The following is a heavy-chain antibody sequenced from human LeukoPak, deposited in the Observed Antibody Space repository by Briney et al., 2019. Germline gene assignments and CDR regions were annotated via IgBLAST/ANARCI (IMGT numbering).Heavy chain of an antibody. CDR2: IIPIFGTA. D-gene: IGHD6-19*01. Sequence: AASVKVSCKASGGTFSSYAISWVRQAPGQGLEWMGGIIPIFGTANYAQKFQGRVTITTDESTSTAYMELSSLRSEDTAVYYCGSNVAGAGTTGYYYFYKDGLGKGTTVTVSS. CDR3: GSNVAGAGTTGYYYFYKDG. J-gene: IGHJ6*03. CDR1: GGTFSSYA. V-gene: IGHV1-69*05.